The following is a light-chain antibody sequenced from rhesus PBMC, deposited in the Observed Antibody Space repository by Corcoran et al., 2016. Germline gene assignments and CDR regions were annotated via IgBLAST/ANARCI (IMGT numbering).Light chain of an antibody. Sequence: DIQMTQSLSSLSASVGDTVTITCRASQGISSYLNWFQQKPGKAPKLLIDAASRLESGDPSRFSGSGSGTEFTLTISSLEPEDFAAYYCLQHISYLWTFGQGTKVEIK. CDR3: LQHISYLWT. CDR2: AAS. V-gene: IGKV1-28*01. J-gene: IGKJ1*01. CDR1: QGISSY.